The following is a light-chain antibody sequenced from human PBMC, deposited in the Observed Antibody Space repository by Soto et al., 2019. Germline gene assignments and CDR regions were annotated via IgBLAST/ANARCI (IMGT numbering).Light chain of an antibody. Sequence: QSALTQPPSVSGAPGQRVTISCTGSSSNIGAGYDVHWYQQLPGTAPKLLIYDNNKRPSGVPDRFSGSKSGTSASLAITGLQAEDEADYYCQSYDRSLSGSRVFGTGTKVTVL. CDR2: DNN. V-gene: IGLV1-40*01. CDR3: QSYDRSLSGSRV. J-gene: IGLJ1*01. CDR1: SSNIGAGYD.